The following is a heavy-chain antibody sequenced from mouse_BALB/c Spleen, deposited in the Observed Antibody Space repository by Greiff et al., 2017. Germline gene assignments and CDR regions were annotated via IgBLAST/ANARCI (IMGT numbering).Heavy chain of an antibody. V-gene: IGHV2-9*02. Sequence: VKVVESGPGLVAPSQSLSITCTVSGFSLTSYGVHWVRQPPGKGLEWLGVIWAGGSTNYNSALMSRLSISKDNSKSQVFLKMNSLQTDDTAMYYCAREPAWFAYWGQGTLVTVSA. CDR2: IWAGGST. CDR3: AREPAWFAY. J-gene: IGHJ3*01. CDR1: GFSLTSYG.